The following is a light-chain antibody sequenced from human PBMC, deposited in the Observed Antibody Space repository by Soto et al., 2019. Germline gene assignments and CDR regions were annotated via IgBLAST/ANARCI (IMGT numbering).Light chain of an antibody. V-gene: IGKV1-5*03. CDR3: QQYNSYLWT. Sequence: DVQMTQSPSTLSASVGDRVTITCRASQSVSIWLAWYQQKPGKAPNLLIYKASSLQSGVPSRFSGSGSGAEFTLTISSLQPDDFATYYCQQYNSYLWTFGQGTKVDIK. CDR1: QSVSIW. J-gene: IGKJ1*01. CDR2: KAS.